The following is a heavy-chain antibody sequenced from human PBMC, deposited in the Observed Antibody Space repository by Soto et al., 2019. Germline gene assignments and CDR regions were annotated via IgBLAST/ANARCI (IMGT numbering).Heavy chain of an antibody. Sequence: EAQLLESGGGFIQSGGSLRLSCAASGFTFSSYAMSWVRQAPGKRLEWLPLISGGGATTYYADSVKGRFIVSRDKSKNTVYLQMNSLRADDTALYYCTKSSVHCSGGSCFDFWGQGTLVTVSS. CDR2: ISGGGATT. J-gene: IGHJ5*01. D-gene: IGHD2-15*01. V-gene: IGHV3-23*01. CDR3: TKSSVHCSGGSCFDF. CDR1: GFTFSSYA.